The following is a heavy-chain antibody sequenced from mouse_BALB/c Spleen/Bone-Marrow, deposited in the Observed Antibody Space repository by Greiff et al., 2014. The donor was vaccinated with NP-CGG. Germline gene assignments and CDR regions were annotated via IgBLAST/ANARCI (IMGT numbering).Heavy chain of an antibody. CDR1: GYSFTGYT. CDR3: ARDYYGFSYGFAY. V-gene: IGHV1-18*01. Sequence: VQLQQSGPELVKPGASMKISCKASGYSFTGYTMNWVKQSHGKNLEWIGLINPYNGGTSYNQKFKGKATLTVDKSSSTAYMELLSLTSEDSAAYYCARDYYGFSYGFAYWGQGTLVTVSA. CDR2: INPYNGGT. D-gene: IGHD1-1*01. J-gene: IGHJ3*01.